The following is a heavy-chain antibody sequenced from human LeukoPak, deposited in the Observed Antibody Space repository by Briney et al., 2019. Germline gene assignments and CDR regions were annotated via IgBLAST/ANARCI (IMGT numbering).Heavy chain of an antibody. Sequence: GESLKISCAASGFTVSSNYMSWVRQAPGKGLEWVSVIYSGGDTYYADPVKGRFTISRDNSKNTLYLQMNSLRAEDTALYYCARSPPLSKYYFDYWGQGTLVTVSS. CDR2: IYSGGDT. CDR3: ARSPPLSKYYFDY. V-gene: IGHV3-53*01. D-gene: IGHD2/OR15-2a*01. J-gene: IGHJ4*02. CDR1: GFTVSSNY.